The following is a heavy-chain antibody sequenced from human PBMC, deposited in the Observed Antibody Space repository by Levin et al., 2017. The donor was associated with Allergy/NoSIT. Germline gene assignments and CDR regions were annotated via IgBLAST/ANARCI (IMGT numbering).Heavy chain of an antibody. V-gene: IGHV5-51*01. CDR1: GYSFTMYW. CDR3: ARLKDTAMVTDY. CDR2: IYPGDSDT. Sequence: AASVKVSCKGSGYSFTMYWIGWVRQMPGKGLEWMGIIYPGDSDTRYSPSFQGQVTISADKSISTAYLQWSSLKASDTAMYFCARLKDTAMVTDYWGQGTLVTVSS. D-gene: IGHD5-18*01. J-gene: IGHJ4*02.